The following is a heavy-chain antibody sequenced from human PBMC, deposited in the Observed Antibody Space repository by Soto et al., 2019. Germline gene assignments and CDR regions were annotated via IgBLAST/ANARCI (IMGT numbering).Heavy chain of an antibody. CDR2: INPSGGST. J-gene: IGHJ4*02. CDR3: ARDRQSYYYDSSGRDFDY. D-gene: IGHD3-22*01. Sequence: ASVKVSCKASGYTFTSYYMHWVRQAPGQGLEWMGIINPSGGSTSYAQKFQGRVTMTRDTSTSTVYMELSSLRSEDTAVYYCARDRQSYYYDSSGRDFDYWGQGTLVTVSS. CDR1: GYTFTSYY. V-gene: IGHV1-46*01.